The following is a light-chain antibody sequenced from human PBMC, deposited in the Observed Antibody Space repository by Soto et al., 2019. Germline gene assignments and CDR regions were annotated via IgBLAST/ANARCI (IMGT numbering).Light chain of an antibody. CDR3: QQHGTSPWT. J-gene: IGKJ1*01. CDR1: QSVSSN. V-gene: IGKV3-15*01. Sequence: MTQSPSSLSVSPGERATLSCRASQSVSSNLAWYQQKPGQAPRLLIYGASTRATGIPARFSGSGSGTDFTLTISRLEPEDFAVYFCQQHGTSPWTFGQGSKVDIK. CDR2: GAS.